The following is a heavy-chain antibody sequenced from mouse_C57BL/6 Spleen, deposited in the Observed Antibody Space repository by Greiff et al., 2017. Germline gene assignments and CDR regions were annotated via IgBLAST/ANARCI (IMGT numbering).Heavy chain of an antibody. D-gene: IGHD3-3*01. CDR2: IDPSDSYT. V-gene: IGHV1-69*01. CDR3: ARWGTDWYFDV. J-gene: IGHJ1*03. Sequence: QVQLQQPGAELVMPGASVKLPCKASGYTFTSYWMHWVKQRPGEGLEWIGEIDPSDSYTNYNQKFKGKSTLTVDKSSSTAYMQLSSLTSEDSAVYYCARWGTDWYFDVWGTGTTVTVSS. CDR1: GYTFTSYW.